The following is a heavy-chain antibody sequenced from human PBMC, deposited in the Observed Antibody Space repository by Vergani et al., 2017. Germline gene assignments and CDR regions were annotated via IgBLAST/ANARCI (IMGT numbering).Heavy chain of an antibody. CDR2: INHSGIT. CDR3: ARGRLRYFDWLSKPDAFDI. V-gene: IGHV4-34*01. J-gene: IGHJ3*02. D-gene: IGHD3-9*01. Sequence: QVQLQQWGAGLLKPSETLSLTCAVYGGSFSGYYWSWIRHPPGKGLEWIGEINHSGITNYNPSLKSRVTISVDTSKNQFSLKLSSVTAADTAVYYGARGRLRYFDWLSKPDAFDIWGQGTMVTVSS. CDR1: GGSFSGYY.